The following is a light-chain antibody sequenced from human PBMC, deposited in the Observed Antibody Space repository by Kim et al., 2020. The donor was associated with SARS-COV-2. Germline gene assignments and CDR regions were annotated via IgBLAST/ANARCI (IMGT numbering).Light chain of an antibody. CDR2: QDR. V-gene: IGLV3-1*01. J-gene: IGLJ1*01. CDR3: QAWDSSTGV. CDR1: KLGDKY. Sequence: VSPGHTASITCSGDKLGDKYACWYQQKPGQSPVLVIYQDRKRPSGIPERFSGSNSGNTATLTISGTQAMDEADYYCQAWDSSTGVFGTGTKVTVL.